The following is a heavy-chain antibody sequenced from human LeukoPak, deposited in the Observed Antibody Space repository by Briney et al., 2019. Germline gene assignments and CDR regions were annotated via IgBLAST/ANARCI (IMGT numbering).Heavy chain of an antibody. V-gene: IGHV3-20*04. D-gene: IGHD5-12*01. Sequence: PGGSLRLSCAASGFTFDDHGMSWVRQAPGKGLEWVSGMNWNGGSTGYADSVKGRFTISRDNSKNTLYLQMNSLRAEDTAVYYCARGPSGYHNTGGQGTLVTVSS. CDR1: GFTFDDHG. CDR3: ARGPSGYHNT. J-gene: IGHJ4*02. CDR2: MNWNGGST.